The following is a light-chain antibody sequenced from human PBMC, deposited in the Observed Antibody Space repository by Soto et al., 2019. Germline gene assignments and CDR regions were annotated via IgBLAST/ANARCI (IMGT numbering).Light chain of an antibody. J-gene: IGKJ1*01. CDR1: QSISRY. Sequence: DIPMTQSPSSLSASVGDRVTITCRASQSISRYLNWYQHKPGKAPNLLIYAASSLQSGVPSRFSGSGSGTDFTITISGRQPEDFATYDCQQSYSFWTFGQGTKVEIK. CDR2: AAS. V-gene: IGKV1-39*01. CDR3: QQSYSFWT.